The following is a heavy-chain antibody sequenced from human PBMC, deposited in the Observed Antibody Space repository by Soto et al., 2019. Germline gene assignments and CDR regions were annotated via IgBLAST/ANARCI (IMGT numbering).Heavy chain of an antibody. CDR2: IWCDGSNK. CDR1: GFTFSSYG. J-gene: IGHJ2*01. CDR3: ATVTTTVTTAYWYFCL. Sequence: QVQLVESGGGVVQPGRSLRLSCAASGFTFSSYGRHWVRQAPGKGLEWVAAIWCDGSNKYYADSVKGRFTNSRDNTKNTLYLQMTSLRAESTAVYYCATVTTTVTTAYWYFCLWGRGTLVTVSS. V-gene: IGHV3-33*01. D-gene: IGHD4-17*01.